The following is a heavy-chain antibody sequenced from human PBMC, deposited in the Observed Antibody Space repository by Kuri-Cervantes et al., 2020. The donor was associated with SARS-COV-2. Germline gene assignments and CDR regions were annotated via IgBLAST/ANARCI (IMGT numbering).Heavy chain of an antibody. J-gene: IGHJ4*02. Sequence: GESLKISCVASGFTFSRYGMHWVRQAPGKGLEWVSYISSSSSTIYYADSVKGRFTISRDNAKNSLYLQMNSLRDEDTAVYYCASQQLPLFDYWGQGTLVTVSS. CDR1: GFTFSRYG. CDR2: ISSSSSTI. CDR3: ASQQLPLFDY. V-gene: IGHV3-48*02. D-gene: IGHD6-13*01.